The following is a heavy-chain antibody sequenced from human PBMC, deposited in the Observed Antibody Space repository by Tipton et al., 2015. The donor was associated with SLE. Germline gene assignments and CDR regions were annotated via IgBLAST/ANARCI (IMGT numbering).Heavy chain of an antibody. CDR1: GGSISSSNYF. V-gene: IGHV4-39*07. J-gene: IGHJ4*02. CDR3: ARSSRGFDY. Sequence: TLSLTCTVSGGSISSSNYFWSWIRQPPWKGLAWIGSIYHSGSTYYNPSLKSRVTMSVETSKNQFSLKLSSVTAADTAVYYCARSSRGFDYWGQGTRVTVSS. CDR2: IYHSGST.